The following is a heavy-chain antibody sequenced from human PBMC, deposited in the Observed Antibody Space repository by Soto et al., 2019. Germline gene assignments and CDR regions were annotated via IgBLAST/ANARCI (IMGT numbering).Heavy chain of an antibody. CDR3: AKDLYDSSGYYYTFDY. D-gene: IGHD3-22*01. CDR1: LTFINHG. J-gene: IGHJ4*02. V-gene: IGHV3-23*01. CDR2: ISGSGGST. Sequence: LTFINHGVRRISQNTGKGLEWVSAISGSGGSTYYADSVKGRFTISRDNSKNTLYLQMNSLRAEDTAVYYCAKDLYDSSGYYYTFDYWGQGTLVTVSS.